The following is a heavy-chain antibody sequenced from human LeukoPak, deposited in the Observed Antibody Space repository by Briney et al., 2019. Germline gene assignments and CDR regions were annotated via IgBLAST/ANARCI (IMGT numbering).Heavy chain of an antibody. V-gene: IGHV4-34*01. CDR2: INHSGST. Sequence: SETLSLTCAVYGGSFSGYYWTWIRQPPGKGLEWIGEINHSGSTNCNPSLKSRVTISVDTSRNQFSLILASVTAADTAVYFCARVRAAGSFDIWGQGTMVTVSS. J-gene: IGHJ3*02. CDR1: GGSFSGYY. CDR3: ARVRAAGSFDI.